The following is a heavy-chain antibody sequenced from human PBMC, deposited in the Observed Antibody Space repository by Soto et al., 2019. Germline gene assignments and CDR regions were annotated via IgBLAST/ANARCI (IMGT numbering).Heavy chain of an antibody. CDR1: GGSFSGYY. D-gene: IGHD5-18*01. V-gene: IGHV4-34*01. CDR2: INHSGST. Sequence: ETLCHTCAVDGGSFSGYYWSWIRQTTGKGLEWIGEINHSGSTNYNPSLKSRVTISVDTSKNQFSLKLSSVTAADTAVYYCARGLSRGYSYGYVYWGQGTLLTVSS. J-gene: IGHJ4*02. CDR3: ARGLSRGYSYGYVY.